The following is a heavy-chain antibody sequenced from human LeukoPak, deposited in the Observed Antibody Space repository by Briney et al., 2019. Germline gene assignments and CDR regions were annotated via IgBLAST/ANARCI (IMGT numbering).Heavy chain of an antibody. CDR3: AKDVAPLPRAADY. V-gene: IGHV3-23*01. CDR1: GFTFSSYA. J-gene: IGHJ4*02. CDR2: ISGSGGST. Sequence: PGGSLRPSCAASGFTFSSYAMSWVRQAPGKGLEWVSAISGSGGSTYYADSVKGRFTISRDNSKNTLYLQMNSLRAEDTAVYYCAKDVAPLPRAADYWGQGTLVTVSS. D-gene: IGHD1-14*01.